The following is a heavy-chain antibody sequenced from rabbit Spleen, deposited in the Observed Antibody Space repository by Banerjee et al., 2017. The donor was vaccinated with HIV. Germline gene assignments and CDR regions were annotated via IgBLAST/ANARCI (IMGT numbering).Heavy chain of an antibody. CDR1: GFSFSSSYY. J-gene: IGHJ3*01. Sequence: QSLEESGGDLVKPGASLTLTCTASGFSFSSSYYMCWVRQAPGKGLEWIACIDVSTGNTHYATWVNGRFTISKTSSTTVTLQMTSLTAADTATYFCARDIDGTNMGLDLWGQGTLVTVS. V-gene: IGHV1S40*01. D-gene: IGHD5-1*01. CDR3: ARDIDGTNMGLDL. CDR2: IDVSTGNT.